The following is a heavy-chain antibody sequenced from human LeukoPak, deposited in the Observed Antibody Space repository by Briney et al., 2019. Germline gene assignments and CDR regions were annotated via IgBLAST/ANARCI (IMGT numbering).Heavy chain of an antibody. J-gene: IGHJ4*02. V-gene: IGHV4-34*01. CDR2: INHSGST. Sequence: TSETLSLTCAVYGGSFSGYYWSWIRQPPGKGLEWIGEINHSGSTNYNPSLKSRVTISVDTSKNQFSLKLSSVTAADTAVYYCARGGKLERRRLVFRPLPEYYFDYWGQGTLVTVSS. CDR3: ARGGKLERRRLVFRPLPEYYFDY. CDR1: GGSFSGYY. D-gene: IGHD1-1*01.